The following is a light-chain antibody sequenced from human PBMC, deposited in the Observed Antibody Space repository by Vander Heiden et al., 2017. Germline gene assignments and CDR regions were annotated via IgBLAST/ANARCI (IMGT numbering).Light chain of an antibody. V-gene: IGKV2-28*01. CDR2: LGS. J-gene: IGKJ2*01. CDR1: QSLLHSNGYNY. CDR3: RQALQTPRT. Sequence: DLVMTQSPLSLTVTPGEPASISCKSSQSLLHSNGYNYLDWYLQKPGQSPQLLSYLGSNRASGVPDRFSGSGSGTDFTLKISRVEAEDVGVYYCRQALQTPRTFGQGTKMEIK.